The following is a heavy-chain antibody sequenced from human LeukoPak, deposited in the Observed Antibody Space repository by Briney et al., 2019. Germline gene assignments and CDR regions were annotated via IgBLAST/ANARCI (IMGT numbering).Heavy chain of an antibody. J-gene: IGHJ4*02. CDR1: GCTFTSYD. Sequence: GASVKVSCKASGCTFTSYDINWVRQATGQGLEWMGWMNPNSGNTGYAQKFQGRVTMTRNTSISTAYMELSSLRSEDTAVYYCARGRGVDIVATIIGYWGQGTLVTVSS. V-gene: IGHV1-8*01. CDR3: ARGRGVDIVATIIGY. CDR2: MNPNSGNT. D-gene: IGHD5-12*01.